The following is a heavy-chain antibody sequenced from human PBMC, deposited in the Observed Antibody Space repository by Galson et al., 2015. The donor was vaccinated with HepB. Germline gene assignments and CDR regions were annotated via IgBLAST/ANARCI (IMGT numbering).Heavy chain of an antibody. Sequence: SVKVSCKASGYTFTSYYMHWVRQAPGQGLEWMGIINPSGGSTSYAQKFQGRVTMTRDTSTSTVYMELSSLRSEDTAVYYCARDRQGSITIFAGDAFDIWGQGTMVTVSS. CDR3: ARDRQGSITIFAGDAFDI. J-gene: IGHJ3*02. D-gene: IGHD3-3*01. CDR1: GYTFTSYY. CDR2: INPSGGST. V-gene: IGHV1-46*03.